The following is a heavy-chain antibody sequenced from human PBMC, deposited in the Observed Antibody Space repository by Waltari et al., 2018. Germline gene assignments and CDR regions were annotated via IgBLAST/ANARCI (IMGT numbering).Heavy chain of an antibody. CDR3: AKAERYYDHYFDY. CDR1: GFTFSSYG. D-gene: IGHD3-3*01. CDR2: ISYDGSNK. V-gene: IGHV3-30*18. Sequence: QVQLVESGGGVVQPGRSLRLSCAASGFTFSSYGMHWVRQAPGKGLEWVAVISYDGSNKYYADSVKGRFTISRDNSKNTLYLQMNSLRAEDTAVYYCAKAERYYDHYFDYWGQGTLVTVSS. J-gene: IGHJ4*02.